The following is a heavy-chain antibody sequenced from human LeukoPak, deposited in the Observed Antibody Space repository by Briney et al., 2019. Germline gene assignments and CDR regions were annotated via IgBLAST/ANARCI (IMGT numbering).Heavy chain of an antibody. CDR3: ARGWSGAFDY. V-gene: IGHV6-1*01. Sequence: SQTLSLTCAISGDGVSSNSVAWNWIRQSPSRGLEWLGRTYYRSKWYNDYAISVKSRITINPDTSGSQFSLQLNSVTPEDTAVYYCARGWSGAFDYWGQGTLVAVSS. CDR2: TYYRSKWYN. CDR1: GDGVSSNSVA. J-gene: IGHJ4*02. D-gene: IGHD3-10*01.